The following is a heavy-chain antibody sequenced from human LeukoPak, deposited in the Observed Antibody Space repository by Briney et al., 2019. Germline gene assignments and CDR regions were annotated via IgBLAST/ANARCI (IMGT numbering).Heavy chain of an antibody. CDR3: AAFPDSGVVVITDGQTSYFFEY. J-gene: IGHJ4*02. Sequence: GTSVKVSRKASGFTFTSSAVQWVRQARGQRLEWIGWIVVGSGNTNYAQKFQERVTITRDMSTSTAYMELSSLRSEDTAVYYCAAFPDSGVVVITDGQTSYFFEYWGQGTLVTVSS. CDR2: IVVGSGNT. CDR1: GFTFTSSA. V-gene: IGHV1-58*01. D-gene: IGHD3-22*01.